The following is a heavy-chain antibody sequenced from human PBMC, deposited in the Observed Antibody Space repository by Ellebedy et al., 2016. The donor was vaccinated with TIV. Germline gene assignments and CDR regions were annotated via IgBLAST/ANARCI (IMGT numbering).Heavy chain of an antibody. V-gene: IGHV1-46*01. CDR1: GYTFTSYY. Sequence: ASVKVSXKASGYTFTSYYMHWVRQAPGQGLEWMGITNPSGGRTSYAQKFQGRVTMTRDTSTSTVYMELSSLRSEDTAVYYCAIRYSSGWSLDYWGQGTLVTVSS. J-gene: IGHJ4*02. D-gene: IGHD6-19*01. CDR2: TNPSGGRT. CDR3: AIRYSSGWSLDY.